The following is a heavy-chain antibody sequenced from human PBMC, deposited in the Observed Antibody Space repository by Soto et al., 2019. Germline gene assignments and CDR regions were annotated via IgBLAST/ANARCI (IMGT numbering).Heavy chain of an antibody. Sequence: GSLRLSCAASGFTFSDHQMNWVRQAPGRGLEWVSVIYSSGTTYYGDSVEGRFTISRDNSKNTLYLQMNSLRTEDTALYYCARAGSPFHSDSTGYWGFDYWGQGTLVTVSS. V-gene: IGHV3-53*01. J-gene: IGHJ4*02. D-gene: IGHD3-9*01. CDR1: GFTFSDHQ. CDR3: ARAGSPFHSDSTGYWGFDY. CDR2: IYSSGTT.